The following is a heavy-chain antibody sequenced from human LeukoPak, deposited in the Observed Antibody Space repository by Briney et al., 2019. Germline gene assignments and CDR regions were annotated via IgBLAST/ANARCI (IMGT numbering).Heavy chain of an antibody. Sequence: SETLSLTCTVSGGSISVSYWIWIRQPPGKGLEWIAYMYNSGSTNYNPSLKGRVTISIDTSKNQFSLKLSSLTAADTAIYYCARGIESYGDYGYWGQGILVTVSS. D-gene: IGHD4-17*01. CDR3: ARGIESYGDYGY. CDR1: GGSISVSY. J-gene: IGHJ4*02. CDR2: MYNSGST. V-gene: IGHV4-59*01.